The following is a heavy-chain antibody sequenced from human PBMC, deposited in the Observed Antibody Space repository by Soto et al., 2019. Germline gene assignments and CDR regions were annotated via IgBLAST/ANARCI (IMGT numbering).Heavy chain of an antibody. V-gene: IGHV1-18*04. Sequence: ASVKVSCKASGYTFTSYGISWVRQAPGQGLEWMGWISAYNGNTNYAQKLQGRVTMTTDTSTSTAYMELRSLRSDDTAVYYCARDRFSKVNRNMKSTAYNWFDTWGQGTLVTVSS. J-gene: IGHJ5*02. CDR2: ISAYNGNT. CDR1: GYTFTSYG. D-gene: IGHD3-3*01. CDR3: ARDRFSKVNRNMKSTAYNWFDT.